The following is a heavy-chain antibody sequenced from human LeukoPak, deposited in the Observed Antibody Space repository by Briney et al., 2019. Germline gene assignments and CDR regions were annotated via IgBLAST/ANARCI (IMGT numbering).Heavy chain of an antibody. CDR2: INHSGST. Sequence: PSETLSLTCAVYGGSFSGYYWSWIRQPPGKGLEWIGEINHSGSTNYNPSLKSRVTISVDTSKNQFSLKLSSVTAADTAVYYCARGHRVDTAMVPSRGRYYYGMDVWGQGTTVTVSS. J-gene: IGHJ6*02. V-gene: IGHV4-34*01. CDR1: GGSFSGYY. CDR3: ARGHRVDTAMVPSRGRYYYGMDV. D-gene: IGHD5-18*01.